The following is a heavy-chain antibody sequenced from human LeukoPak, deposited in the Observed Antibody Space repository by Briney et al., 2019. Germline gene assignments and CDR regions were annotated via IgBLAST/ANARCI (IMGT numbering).Heavy chain of an antibody. CDR3: ARAGYLTMTPGGYFDY. V-gene: IGHV1-69*13. CDR1: GGTFSSYA. CDR2: IIPIFGTA. Sequence: SVKVSCKASGGTFSSYAISWVRQAPGQGLEWMGGIIPIFGTANYAQKFQGRVTITADESTSTAYMELSSLRSEDTAVYYCARAGYLTMTPGGYFDYWGQGTLVTVSS. J-gene: IGHJ4*02. D-gene: IGHD6-13*01.